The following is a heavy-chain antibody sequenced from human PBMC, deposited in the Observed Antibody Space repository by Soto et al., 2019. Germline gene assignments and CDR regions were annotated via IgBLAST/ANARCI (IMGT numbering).Heavy chain of an antibody. Sequence: GGSLRLSCAASGFTFSSYWMHWVRQAPGKGLVWVSRINSDGSSTSYADSVKGRFTISRDNAKNTLYLQMNSLRAEDTAVYYCARSPVYCGGDCYLDYWGQGTLVTVSS. V-gene: IGHV3-74*01. CDR1: GFTFSSYW. CDR2: INSDGSST. J-gene: IGHJ4*02. CDR3: ARSPVYCGGDCYLDY. D-gene: IGHD2-21*02.